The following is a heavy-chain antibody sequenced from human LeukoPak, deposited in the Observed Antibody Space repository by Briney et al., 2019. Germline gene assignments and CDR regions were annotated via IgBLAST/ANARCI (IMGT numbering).Heavy chain of an antibody. Sequence: SETLSLTCSVYSGSFSNYFWSSIRQPPGKGLEWIGEIDDGGNTNYNPSLMSRVIVSMEKSKKQFSLVMRSVTAADTAVYYCARFSRITPGDWGDAFDIWSQGTTVIVSS. D-gene: IGHD2-21*02. J-gene: IGHJ3*02. CDR1: SGSFSNYF. CDR2: IDDGGNT. V-gene: IGHV4-34*01. CDR3: ARFSRITPGDWGDAFDI.